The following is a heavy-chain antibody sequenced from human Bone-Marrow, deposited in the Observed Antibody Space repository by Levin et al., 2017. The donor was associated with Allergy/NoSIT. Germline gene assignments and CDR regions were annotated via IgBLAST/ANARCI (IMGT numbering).Heavy chain of an antibody. CDR1: GFTFSSSG. J-gene: IGHJ6*02. CDR3: AKLPPRKYSSSQNRGSMGYYYGMDV. CDR2: ISYDGSNK. Sequence: LSLTCAASGFTFSSSGMHWVRQAPGKGLEWVAVISYDGSNKYYADSVKGRFTISRDNSKNTLYLQMNSLRAEDTAVYYCAKLPPRKYSSSQNRGSMGYYYGMDVWGQGTTVTVSS. D-gene: IGHD6-6*01. V-gene: IGHV3-30*18.